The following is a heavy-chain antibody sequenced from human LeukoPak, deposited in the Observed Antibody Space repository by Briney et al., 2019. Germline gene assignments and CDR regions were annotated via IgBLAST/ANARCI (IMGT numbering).Heavy chain of an antibody. D-gene: IGHD3-10*01. CDR1: GYTFTSYY. V-gene: IGHV1-46*01. Sequence: ASVKVSCKASGYTFTSYYMHWVRQAPGQGLEWMGIINPSGGSTSYAQKFQGRVTMTRDTSTSTVYMELSSLRSEDTAVYYCARDQGITMVRGVIRTFDYWGQGTLVTVSS. CDR3: ARDQGITMVRGVIRTFDY. CDR2: INPSGGST. J-gene: IGHJ4*02.